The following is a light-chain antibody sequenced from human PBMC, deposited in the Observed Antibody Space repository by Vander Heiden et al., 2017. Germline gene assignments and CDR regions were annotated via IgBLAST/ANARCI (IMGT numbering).Light chain of an antibody. CDR2: GKN. CDR3: NSREV. J-gene: IGLJ1*01. V-gene: IGLV3-19*01. Sequence: QKPGQAPVLVIYGKNNRPSGIPDRFSGSSSGNTASLTITGAQAEDEADDDCNSREVFGTGT.